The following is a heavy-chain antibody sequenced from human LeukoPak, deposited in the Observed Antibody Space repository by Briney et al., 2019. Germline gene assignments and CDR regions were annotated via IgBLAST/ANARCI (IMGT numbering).Heavy chain of an antibody. V-gene: IGHV1-3*01. CDR1: GYTFTSYA. D-gene: IGHD1-26*01. J-gene: IGHJ4*02. CDR3: ARDSGSGSNDY. Sequence: ASVKVSCKASGYTFTSYAIHWVRQAPGQRLEWMGWISAGSGNTKYSQNFQGRVTFISNTSATTAFMELSSLRSEDAAVYYCARDSGSGSNDYWGQGTLVTVSS. CDR2: ISAGSGNT.